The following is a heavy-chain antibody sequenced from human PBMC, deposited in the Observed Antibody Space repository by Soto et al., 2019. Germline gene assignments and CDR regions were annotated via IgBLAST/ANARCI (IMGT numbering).Heavy chain of an antibody. CDR2: INHSGST. Sequence: WETLSLTCAVYGGSFSGYYWSWIRQPPGKGLEWIGEINHSGSTNYNPSLKSRVTISVDTSKNQFSLKLSSVTAADTAVYYCARGTAALAYYYYGMDVWGQGTTVTVSS. D-gene: IGHD6-13*01. CDR1: GGSFSGYY. CDR3: ARGTAALAYYYYGMDV. J-gene: IGHJ6*02. V-gene: IGHV4-34*01.